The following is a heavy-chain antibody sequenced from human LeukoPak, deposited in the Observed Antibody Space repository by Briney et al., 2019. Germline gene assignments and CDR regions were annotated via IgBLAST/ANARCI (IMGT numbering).Heavy chain of an antibody. CDR3: ARRWGSGSFDS. Sequence: GESLKISCEASEYNFSDYWIGWVRQMPGKDLEWMGIIYPGDSDTKYSPSFQGQVTISADKSISTAYLQWSSLKASDTAIYYCARRWGSGSFDSWGQGTLVTVSS. CDR2: IYPGDSDT. J-gene: IGHJ4*02. CDR1: EYNFSDYW. D-gene: IGHD3-10*01. V-gene: IGHV5-51*01.